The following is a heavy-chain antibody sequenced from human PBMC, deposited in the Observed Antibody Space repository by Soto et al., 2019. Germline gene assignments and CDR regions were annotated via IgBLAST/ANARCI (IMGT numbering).Heavy chain of an antibody. D-gene: IGHD6-13*01. CDR3: AKVTKRAAAGRYEYYKYGMDV. J-gene: IGHJ6*02. Sequence: LRLSCAASGFAFSTYAMTWVRQAPGKGLERVSVISGSGGSSYYAASVKGRFTISRDNSKNTLYLQMNGLRAEDTALYYCAKVTKRAAAGRYEYYKYGMDVWGQGTTVTVSS. CDR2: ISGSGGSS. V-gene: IGHV3-23*01. CDR1: GFAFSTYA.